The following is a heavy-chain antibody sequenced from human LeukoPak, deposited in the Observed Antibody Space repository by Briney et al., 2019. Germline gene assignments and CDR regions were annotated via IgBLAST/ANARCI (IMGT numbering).Heavy chain of an antibody. J-gene: IGHJ4*02. CDR2: INHSGST. Sequence: SETLSLTCAVYGGSFSGYYWSWIRQPPGKGLEWIGEINHSGSTNYNPSLKSRVTISVDTSKNQFSLKLSSVTAADTAVYYCARGRVSSHSDYWGQGTLVTVSS. CDR3: ARGRVSSHSDY. CDR1: GGSFSGYY. V-gene: IGHV4-34*01. D-gene: IGHD2-15*01.